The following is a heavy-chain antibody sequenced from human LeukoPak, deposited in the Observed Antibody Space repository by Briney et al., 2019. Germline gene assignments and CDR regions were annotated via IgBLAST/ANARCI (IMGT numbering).Heavy chain of an antibody. CDR1: GFTFSSYA. CDR3: ASGASYSSSKTEFDY. CDR2: ISYDGSNK. D-gene: IGHD6-6*01. V-gene: IGHV3-30*04. J-gene: IGHJ4*02. Sequence: GGSLRLSCAASGFTFSSYAMHWARQAPGKGLEWVAVISYDGSNKYYADSVKGRFTISRDNSKNTLYLQMNSLRAEDTAVYYCASGASYSSSKTEFDYWGQGTLVTVSS.